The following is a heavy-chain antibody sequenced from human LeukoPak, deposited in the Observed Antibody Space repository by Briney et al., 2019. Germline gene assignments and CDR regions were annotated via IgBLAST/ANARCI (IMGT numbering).Heavy chain of an antibody. CDR2: ISYDGSNK. J-gene: IGHJ6*03. CDR3: AKDPPSSSWGYYYYCMDV. D-gene: IGHD6-13*01. Sequence: GGSLILFCSASGFSFSSYGMHWVRHAPGKGLEWRSVISYDGSNKYYADSVKGRFTISRDHSKNTLYLQMNSLRAENTAVYYCAKDPPSSSWGYYYYCMDVWGKGTTVTVTS. CDR1: GFSFSSYG. V-gene: IGHV3-30*18.